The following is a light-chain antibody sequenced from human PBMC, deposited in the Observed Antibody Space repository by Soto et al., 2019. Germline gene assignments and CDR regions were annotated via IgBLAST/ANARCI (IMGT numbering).Light chain of an antibody. CDR2: GAT. J-gene: IGKJ1*01. Sequence: DIQMTQSPSSLSASVGDRVTITCRASQGIRKDLGWYQQKPGKAPKRVIYGATSLQSGVVSRFSGSGSGPEVTLTISSLQPEDFATYFCLQHTTLQWTFGQGTKVEIK. V-gene: IGKV1-17*01. CDR1: QGIRKD. CDR3: LQHTTLQWT.